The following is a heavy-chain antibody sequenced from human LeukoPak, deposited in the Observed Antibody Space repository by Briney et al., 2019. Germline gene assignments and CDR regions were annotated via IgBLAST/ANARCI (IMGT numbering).Heavy chain of an antibody. D-gene: IGHD6-19*01. CDR2: ISYDGSNK. J-gene: IGHJ4*02. CDR3: ATGISGRTFDS. Sequence: GGSLRLSCAASTFMFSNYAMHWVRQAPGRGLEWVTLISYDGSNKHYADSVKGRFTISRGNSKNTLYLQMNSLRAEDTAVYYCATGISGRTFDSWGQGTLVTVSS. V-gene: IGHV3-30*04. CDR1: TFMFSNYA.